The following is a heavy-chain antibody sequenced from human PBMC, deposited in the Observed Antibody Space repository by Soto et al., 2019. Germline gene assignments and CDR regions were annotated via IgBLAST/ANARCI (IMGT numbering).Heavy chain of an antibody. CDR3: AREYSSGWYSVFDY. CDR1: GGSISSYY. Sequence: SETLSLTCTVSGGSISSYYWSWIRQPPGKGLEWIGYIYYSGSTNYNPSLKSRVTISVDTSKNQFSLKLSSVTAADTAVYYCAREYSSGWYSVFDYWGQGTLVTVSS. D-gene: IGHD6-19*01. J-gene: IGHJ4*02. CDR2: IYYSGST. V-gene: IGHV4-59*01.